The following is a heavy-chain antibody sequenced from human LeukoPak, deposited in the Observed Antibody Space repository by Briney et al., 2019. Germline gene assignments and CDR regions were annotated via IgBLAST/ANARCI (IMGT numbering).Heavy chain of an antibody. CDR3: ARHGQQWLRLPFDY. D-gene: IGHD6-19*01. Sequence: WETLSLTCTVSGGPISGSSYYWGWIRQPPGKELEWIGSIYYSGSTNYNPSLKSRVTISVDTSKNQVSLKLRSVTAADTAVYYCARHGQQWLRLPFDYWGQGTLVTVSS. CDR1: GGPISGSSYY. V-gene: IGHV4-39*01. CDR2: IYYSGST. J-gene: IGHJ4*02.